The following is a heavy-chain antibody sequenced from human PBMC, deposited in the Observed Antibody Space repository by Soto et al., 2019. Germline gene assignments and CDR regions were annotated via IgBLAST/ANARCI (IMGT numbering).Heavy chain of an antibody. D-gene: IGHD2-8*01. Sequence: GGSLRLSCAASGFTFSSYSMNWVRQAPGKGLEWVSSISSSSSYIYYADSVKGRFTISRDNAKNSLYLQMNSLRAEDTAVYYCAREAGYCTNGVCYDGMDVWGQGTTVTVSS. J-gene: IGHJ6*02. V-gene: IGHV3-21*01. CDR3: AREAGYCTNGVCYDGMDV. CDR1: GFTFSSYS. CDR2: ISSSSSYI.